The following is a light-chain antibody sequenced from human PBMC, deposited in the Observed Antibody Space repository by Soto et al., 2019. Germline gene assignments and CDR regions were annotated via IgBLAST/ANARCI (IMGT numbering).Light chain of an antibody. Sequence: QSALTQPPSASGSPGQSVTISCTGTSSDVGAYDRVSWCQQHPGKPPKLIIYAVTDRTSGVPDRFSGSKSGNTASLTVSGLQAEDEADYYCTSYGGRDDTIFGGGTQLTVL. V-gene: IGLV2-8*01. CDR1: SSDVGAYDR. CDR3: TSYGGRDDTI. J-gene: IGLJ2*01. CDR2: AVT.